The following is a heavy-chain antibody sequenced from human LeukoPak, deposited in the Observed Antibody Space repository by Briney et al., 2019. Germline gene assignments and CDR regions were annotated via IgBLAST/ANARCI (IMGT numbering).Heavy chain of an antibody. Sequence: SETLSLTCTVSGGSISSSSYYWGWIRQPPGKGLEWIGEINHSGSTNYNPSLKSRVTISVDTSKNQFSLKLSSVTAADTAVYYCARLVGLVTDPYYFDYWGQGTLVTVSS. CDR2: INHSGST. CDR1: GGSISSSSYY. J-gene: IGHJ4*02. V-gene: IGHV4-39*07. D-gene: IGHD3-9*01. CDR3: ARLVGLVTDPYYFDY.